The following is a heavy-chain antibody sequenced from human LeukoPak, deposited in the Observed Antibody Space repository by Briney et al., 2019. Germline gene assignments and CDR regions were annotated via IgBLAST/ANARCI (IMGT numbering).Heavy chain of an antibody. D-gene: IGHD2-21*01. CDR3: AREYGDFDY. Sequence: SETLSLTCTVSGDSINNYYWSWLRQPVGKGLEWIGRINASGRTNYNSAFKSGVTVSVDTSKNQFSLRVKSVTAADTAVYYCAREYGDFDYWSQGTLVTVSS. CDR1: GDSINNYY. CDR2: INASGRT. V-gene: IGHV4-4*07. J-gene: IGHJ4*02.